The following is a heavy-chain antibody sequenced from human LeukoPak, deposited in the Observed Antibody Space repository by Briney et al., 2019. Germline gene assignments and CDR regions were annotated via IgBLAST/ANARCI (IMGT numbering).Heavy chain of an antibody. CDR3: ARGVENHFDY. Sequence: PGGSLRLSCAVSGFTFSDYYMSWIRQAPGKGLEWVSYISGGGSAIYHADSVKGRFTISRDNAKNSLYLQMNSLRAEDTAVYYCARGVENHFDYWGQGTLVTVSS. V-gene: IGHV3-11*04. CDR2: ISGGGSAI. D-gene: IGHD1-14*01. CDR1: GFTFSDYY. J-gene: IGHJ4*02.